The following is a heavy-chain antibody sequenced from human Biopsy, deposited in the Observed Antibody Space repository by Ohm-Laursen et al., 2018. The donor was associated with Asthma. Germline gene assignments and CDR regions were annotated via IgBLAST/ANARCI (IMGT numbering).Heavy chain of an antibody. D-gene: IGHD6-19*01. J-gene: IGHJ4*02. CDR1: GGSMTPTSHY. V-gene: IGHV4-39*07. Sequence: TLSLTCTVSGGSMTPTSHYWDWIRQAPGKGLEWIGYISYGGKTSYNPSLKNRVTISRDTSKNQFSLNLSSVTAADTALYFCARGGWQVGGFDSWGQGTLVTVSS. CDR3: ARGGWQVGGFDS. CDR2: ISYGGKT.